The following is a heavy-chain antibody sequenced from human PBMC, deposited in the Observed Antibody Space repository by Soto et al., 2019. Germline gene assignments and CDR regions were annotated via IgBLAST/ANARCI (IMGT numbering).Heavy chain of an antibody. V-gene: IGHV3-21*01. J-gene: IGHJ6*02. CDR2: ISSDNSYI. Sequence: GGSLRLSCAASGFTFSSYTMNWVRQAPGKGLEWVSSISSDNSYIHYTDSVKGRFTISRDNAKNSLYLQLNSLRAEDTAVYYCARRSELLWFGESLYGMDVWGQGTTVTVSS. CDR3: ARRSELLWFGESLYGMDV. D-gene: IGHD3-10*01. CDR1: GFTFSSYT.